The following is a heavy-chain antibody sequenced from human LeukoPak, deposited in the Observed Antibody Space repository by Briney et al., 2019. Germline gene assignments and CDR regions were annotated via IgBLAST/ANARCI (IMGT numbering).Heavy chain of an antibody. CDR2: IKQDGSEK. V-gene: IGHV3-7*01. CDR1: GFTISSYW. J-gene: IGHJ4*02. Sequence: AGSLRLSCVASGFTISSYWMSWVRQAPGKGLEWVANIKQDGSEKYYVDSVKGRFTISRDNAKNSLYLQMNSLRAEDTAVYYCARDYWSEIVLEPAFDYWGQGTLVTVSS. CDR3: ARDYWSEIVLEPAFDY. D-gene: IGHD2-2*01.